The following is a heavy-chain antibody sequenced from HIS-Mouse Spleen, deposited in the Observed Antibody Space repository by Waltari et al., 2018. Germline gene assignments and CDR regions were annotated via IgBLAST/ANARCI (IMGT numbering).Heavy chain of an antibody. CDR1: GGSISSSSYY. Sequence: QLQLQESGPGLVKPSETLSLTCTVSGGSISSSSYYWGWIRQPPGKGLEWIGSIYYSGRTYSNPSLKGRVTISVDTSKNQFSLKLSSVTAADTAVYYCAREIPYSSSWYDWYFDLWGRGTLVTVSS. D-gene: IGHD6-13*01. CDR2: IYYSGRT. J-gene: IGHJ2*01. CDR3: AREIPYSSSWYDWYFDL. V-gene: IGHV4-39*07.